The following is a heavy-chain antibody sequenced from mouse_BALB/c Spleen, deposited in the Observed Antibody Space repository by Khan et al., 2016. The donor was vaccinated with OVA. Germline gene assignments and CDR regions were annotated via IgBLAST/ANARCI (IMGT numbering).Heavy chain of an antibody. Sequence: EVQLVESGGDLVKPGGSLKPSCAASGFTFSSYSMSWVRQTPDKRLEWVASISSGGDYTYYPDSVKGRFTISRDNAKNTLYLQMSDLKSEDTAMYYCADHLTGSFAYGGQGTLVTVSA. CDR3: ADHLTGSFAY. V-gene: IGHV5-6*01. CDR1: GFTFSSYS. J-gene: IGHJ3*01. D-gene: IGHD4-1*01. CDR2: ISSGGDYT.